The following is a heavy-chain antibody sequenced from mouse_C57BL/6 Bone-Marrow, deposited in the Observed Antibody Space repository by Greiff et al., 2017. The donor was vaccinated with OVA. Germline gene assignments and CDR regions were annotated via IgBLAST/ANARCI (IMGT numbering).Heavy chain of an antibody. CDR3: ARPLTGASYYFDY. CDR1: GYTFTDYY. V-gene: IGHV1-19*01. J-gene: IGHJ2*01. CDR2: INPYNGGT. Sequence: VQLQQSGPVLVKPGASVKMSCKASGYTFTDYYMNWVKQSPGKSLEWIGVINPYNGGTSYNQKFKGKATLTVDKSSSTAYMELNSLTSEDSAVYYCARPLTGASYYFDYWGQGTTLTVSS. D-gene: IGHD4-1*01.